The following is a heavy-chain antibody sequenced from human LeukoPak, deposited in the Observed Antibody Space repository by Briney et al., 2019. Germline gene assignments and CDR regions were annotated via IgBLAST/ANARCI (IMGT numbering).Heavy chain of an antibody. J-gene: IGHJ3*02. Sequence: SETLSLTCTVSGGSISSYYWSWIRQPAGKGLEWIGRIYTSGSTNYNPSLKSRVTMSLDTSKNQFSLKLSSVTAADTAVYYCARTWLYCSSTSCYEPAFDIWGQGTMVTVSS. V-gene: IGHV4-4*07. CDR1: GGSISSYY. CDR3: ARTWLYCSSTSCYEPAFDI. D-gene: IGHD2-2*01. CDR2: IYTSGST.